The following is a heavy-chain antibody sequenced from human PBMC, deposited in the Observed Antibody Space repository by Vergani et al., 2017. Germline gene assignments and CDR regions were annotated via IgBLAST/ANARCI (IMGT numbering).Heavy chain of an antibody. CDR3: ARAVDFYYYDSSGYYLGDYYFDY. J-gene: IGHJ4*02. Sequence: EVQLLESGGGLVQPGGSLRLSCAASGFTFSSYAMSWVRQAPGKGLEWVSAISGSGGSTYYADSVKGRFTISRDNSKNTLYLQMNSLRAEDTAVYYCARAVDFYYYDSSGYYLGDYYFDYWGQGTLVTVSS. V-gene: IGHV3-23*01. D-gene: IGHD3-22*01. CDR1: GFTFSSYA. CDR2: ISGSGGST.